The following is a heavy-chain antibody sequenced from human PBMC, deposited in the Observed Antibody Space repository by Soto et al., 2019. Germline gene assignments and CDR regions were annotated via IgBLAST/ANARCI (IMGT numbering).Heavy chain of an antibody. CDR2: IHSSGST. V-gene: IGHV4-4*07. D-gene: IGHD6-13*01. J-gene: IGHJ5*02. CDR1: GASMNSYH. CDR3: ARDQGVAAAGITWFDP. Sequence: SETLSLTCTVSGASMNSYHWSWIRQPAGKGLEWIGHIHSSGSTNYNPSLKSRVTMSVNTSKNQFSLRLMSLTAADTAVYYCARDQGVAAAGITWFDPWGQGSLVTVSS.